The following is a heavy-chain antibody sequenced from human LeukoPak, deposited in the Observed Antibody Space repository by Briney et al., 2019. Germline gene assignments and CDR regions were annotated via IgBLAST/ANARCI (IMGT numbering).Heavy chain of an antibody. Sequence: SETLSLTCTVSGGSISSGDYYWSWFRQPPGKGLEWIGYIYYSGSASYNPSLQSRVTISIDTSKNQFSLKLTSVTAADTAVYYCARYYASGNDAFDFWGQGIMVTVSS. D-gene: IGHD3-10*01. CDR3: ARYYASGNDAFDF. V-gene: IGHV4-30-4*01. CDR1: GGSISSGDYY. CDR2: IYYSGSA. J-gene: IGHJ3*01.